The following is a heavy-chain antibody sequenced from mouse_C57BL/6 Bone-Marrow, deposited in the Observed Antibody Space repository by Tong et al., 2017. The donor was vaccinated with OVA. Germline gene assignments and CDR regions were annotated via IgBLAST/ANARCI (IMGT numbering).Heavy chain of an antibody. CDR3: ARYDYDEKFAY. CDR1: GYTFTSYW. V-gene: IGHV1-87*01. CDR2: IYPGDGDT. J-gene: IGHJ3*01. D-gene: IGHD2-4*01. Sequence: VQLQQSGAELARPGASVKLSCKVSGYTFTSYWMQWVKQRPGQGLEWIGAIYPGDGDTRYTQKFKGKATLTADKSSSTAYMQLSSLASEDSAVYYCARYDYDEKFAYWGQGTLVTVSA.